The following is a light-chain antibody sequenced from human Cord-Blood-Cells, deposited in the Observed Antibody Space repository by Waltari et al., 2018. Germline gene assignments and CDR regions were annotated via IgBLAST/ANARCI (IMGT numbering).Light chain of an antibody. CDR2: DNN. J-gene: IGLJ1*01. Sequence: QSVLTQPPSVSAAPGQKVTISCPGSSSHIGNNYVFWYQQLPGTAPKLLIYDNNKRPSGIPDRFSGSKSGTSATLGITGLQTGDEADYYCGTWDSSLSAGVFGTGTKVTVL. CDR1: SSHIGNNY. V-gene: IGLV1-51*01. CDR3: GTWDSSLSAGV.